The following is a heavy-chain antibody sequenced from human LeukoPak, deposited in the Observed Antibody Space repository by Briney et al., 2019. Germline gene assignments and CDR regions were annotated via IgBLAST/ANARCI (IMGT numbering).Heavy chain of an antibody. CDR2: ISSSSSYT. CDR3: ARVNGGYCSSTSCHGIYFDS. D-gene: IGHD2-2*01. CDR1: GFTFSYYY. Sequence: GGSLRLSCAASGFTFSYYYMSWIRQAPGKGLECVSYISSSSSYTNYADSVKGRFTISRDNAKNSLYLQMNSLRAEDTAVYYCARVNGGYCSSTSCHGIYFDSWGQGTLVTVSS. V-gene: IGHV3-11*05. J-gene: IGHJ4*02.